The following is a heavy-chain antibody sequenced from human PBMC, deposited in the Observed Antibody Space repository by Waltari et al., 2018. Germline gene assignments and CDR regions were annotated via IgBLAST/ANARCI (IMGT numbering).Heavy chain of an antibody. CDR2: IVPLVDIA. CDR1: GGSFTDYT. J-gene: IGHJ4*02. V-gene: IGHV1-69*02. CDR3: ARADYYDSSGLDH. D-gene: IGHD3-22*01. Sequence: QVQLVQSGAEVKKPGSSVKVSCKTSGGSFTDYTFNWVRQAPGQGLEWMGRIVPLVDIADYTQEFQGRATFTAYTSTRTAYMTLRNLRSEDTAVYYCARADYYDSSGLDHWGPGTLVTVSS.